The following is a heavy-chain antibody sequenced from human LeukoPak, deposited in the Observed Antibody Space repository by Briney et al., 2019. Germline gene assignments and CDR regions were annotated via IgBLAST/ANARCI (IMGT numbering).Heavy chain of an antibody. CDR2: IYTSGST. D-gene: IGHD2-15*01. Sequence: SETLSLTCTVSGGSISSYYWSWIRQPPGKGLEWIGYIYTSGSTNYNPSLKSRVTISVDTSKNQFSLKLSSVTAADTAVYYCARSPHCSGGSCGDYYYYMDVWGKGTTVTVSS. CDR3: ARSPHCSGGSCGDYYYYMDV. J-gene: IGHJ6*03. V-gene: IGHV4-4*09. CDR1: GGSISSYY.